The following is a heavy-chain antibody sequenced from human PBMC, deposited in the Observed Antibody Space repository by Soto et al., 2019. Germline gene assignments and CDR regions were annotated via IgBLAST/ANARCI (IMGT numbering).Heavy chain of an antibody. CDR2: ISAYNGNT. Sequence: QVQLVQSGAEVKKPGASVKVSCKASGYTFTSYGISWVRQAPGQGLEWMGWISAYNGNTNYAQKLQGRVTMTTDTSTSTGYMELRSLRSDDTAVYYCASHPALGGYSYRGPFGYWGQGTLVTVCS. CDR1: GYTFTSYG. J-gene: IGHJ4*02. CDR3: ASHPALGGYSYRGPFGY. D-gene: IGHD5-18*01. V-gene: IGHV1-18*04.